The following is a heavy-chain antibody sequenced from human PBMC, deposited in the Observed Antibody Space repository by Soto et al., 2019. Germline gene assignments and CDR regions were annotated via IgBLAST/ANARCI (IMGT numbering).Heavy chain of an antibody. CDR3: ARDHDRDYDYSFDI. Sequence: QVQLRESGPGLVKPSETLSLTCTVSGGSITNSYWTWIRLPPGKGLEWIGYIYTSGGTNYNRALKSRVTMSLDTSKHQFSLKLSSVTAADTAVYYCARDHDRDYDYSFDICGQGTMVTVSS. D-gene: IGHD5-12*01. CDR1: GGSITNSY. J-gene: IGHJ3*02. CDR2: IYTSGGT. V-gene: IGHV4-4*08.